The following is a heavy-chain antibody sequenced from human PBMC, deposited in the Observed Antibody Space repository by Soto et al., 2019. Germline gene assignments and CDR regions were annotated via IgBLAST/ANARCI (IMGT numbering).Heavy chain of an antibody. J-gene: IGHJ4*02. CDR3: AKIDCSGGSCYSGHY. Sequence: EVQLLESGGGLVQPGGSLRLSCAASGFTFSSYVMSWVRQAPGKGLEWVSAISGSGGSTYYADSVKGRFTISRDNSKNQLYLQMNSLRAEDTAVYYCAKIDCSGGSCYSGHYWGQGTLVTVSS. V-gene: IGHV3-23*01. CDR2: ISGSGGST. D-gene: IGHD2-15*01. CDR1: GFTFSSYV.